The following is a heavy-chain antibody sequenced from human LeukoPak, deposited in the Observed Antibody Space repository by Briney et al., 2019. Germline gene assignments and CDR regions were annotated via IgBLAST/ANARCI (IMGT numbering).Heavy chain of an antibody. J-gene: IGHJ4*02. CDR1: GYTFTSYG. V-gene: IGHV7-4-1*02. D-gene: IGHD6-13*01. CDR2: INTNTGNP. CDR3: AGDSLYSSSWYGHFGY. Sequence: PGASVKVSCKTSGYTFTSYGISWVRQAPGQGLEWMGWINTNTGNPTYAQGFTGRFVFSLDTSVSTAYLQISSLKAEDTAMYYCAGDSLYSSSWYGHFGYWGQGTLVTVSS.